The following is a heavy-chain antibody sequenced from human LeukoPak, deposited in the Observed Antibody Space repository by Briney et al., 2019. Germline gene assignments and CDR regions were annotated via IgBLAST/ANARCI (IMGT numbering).Heavy chain of an antibody. CDR2: ISAYNGNT. Sequence: ASVKVSCKASGYTFTSYGISWVRQAPGQGLEWMGWISAYNGNTNYAQKLQGRVTMTTDTSTSTAYMELRSLRSDDTAVYYCARIRVKIAVAGTSAYFDYWGQGTLVTVSS. V-gene: IGHV1-18*01. CDR3: ARIRVKIAVAGTSAYFDY. D-gene: IGHD6-19*01. J-gene: IGHJ4*02. CDR1: GYTFTSYG.